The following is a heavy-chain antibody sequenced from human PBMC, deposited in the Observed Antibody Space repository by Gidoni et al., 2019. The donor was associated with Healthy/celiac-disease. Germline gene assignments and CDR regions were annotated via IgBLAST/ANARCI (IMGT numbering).Heavy chain of an antibody. D-gene: IGHD6-13*01. Sequence: QVQLQESGPGLVKPSQTLSLTCTVSGGSISSGGYYWSWIRQHPGKGLELIGYIYYSGSTYYNPSLKSRVTISVDTSKNQFSLKLSSVTAADTAVYYCARGGIAAAGINYWGQGTLVTVSS. J-gene: IGHJ4*02. V-gene: IGHV4-31*03. CDR2: IYYSGST. CDR1: GGSISSGGYY. CDR3: ARGGIAAAGINY.